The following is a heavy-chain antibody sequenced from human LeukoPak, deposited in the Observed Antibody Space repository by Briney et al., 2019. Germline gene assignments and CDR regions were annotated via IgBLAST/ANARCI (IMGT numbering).Heavy chain of an antibody. D-gene: IGHD1-26*01. V-gene: IGHV4-34*01. Sequence: SETLSLTCAVYGGSFSGYYWSWIRQPPGKGLEWIGEINHSGSTNYNPSLKSRVTISVDTSKNQFSLKLSSVTAADTAVYYCARSLYSGSYYVDYWGQGTLVTASS. CDR2: INHSGST. CDR3: ARSLYSGSYYVDY. CDR1: GGSFSGYY. J-gene: IGHJ4*02.